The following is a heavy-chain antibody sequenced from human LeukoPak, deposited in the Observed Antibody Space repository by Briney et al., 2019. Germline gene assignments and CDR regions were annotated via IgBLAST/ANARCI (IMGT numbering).Heavy chain of an antibody. V-gene: IGHV4-34*08. Sequence: PSETLSLTCAVYGGTFSGYYWTWFRQSPGKGLEWIGEITHSGSSNYNPSLKSRVTISVDTSENQFSLKLSSVTAADTAVYYCAVRIAAAGDYWGQGTLVTVSS. CDR3: AVRIAAAGDY. CDR1: GGTFSGYY. J-gene: IGHJ4*02. D-gene: IGHD6-13*01. CDR2: ITHSGSS.